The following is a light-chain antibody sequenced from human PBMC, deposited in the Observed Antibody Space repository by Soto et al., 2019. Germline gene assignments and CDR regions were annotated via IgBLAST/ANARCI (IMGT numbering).Light chain of an antibody. Sequence: DIQMTQSPSSLSASVGDRVTITCRASQSISTYLNWYQQKLGKAPKLLISGASSLQGGVPSRFSASGSGTDFTLTISSLQPEDFATYYCQQGSFTLTFGGGTKLEI. CDR1: QSISTY. CDR2: GAS. V-gene: IGKV1-39*01. J-gene: IGKJ4*01. CDR3: QQGSFTLT.